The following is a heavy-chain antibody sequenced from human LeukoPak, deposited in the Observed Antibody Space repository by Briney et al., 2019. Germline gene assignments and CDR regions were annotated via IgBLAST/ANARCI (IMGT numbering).Heavy chain of an antibody. V-gene: IGHV4-4*09. CDR2: IYTSGST. D-gene: IGHD3-22*01. CDR1: GGSISSYY. Sequence: SETLSLTCTVSGGSISSYYWSWIRQPPGKGREWIGYIYTSGSTNYNPSLKSRVTISVDTSKNQFSLKLSSVTAADTAVYYCARRSSYYDSSGYYAFDIWGQGTMVTVSS. J-gene: IGHJ3*02. CDR3: ARRSSYYDSSGYYAFDI.